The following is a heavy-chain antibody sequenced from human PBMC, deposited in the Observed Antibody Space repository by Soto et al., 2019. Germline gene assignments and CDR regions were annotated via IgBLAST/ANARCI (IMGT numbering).Heavy chain of an antibody. J-gene: IGHJ4*02. Sequence: GGSLRLSCAASGFTLSSRWMHWVRQAPGKRLVWVSRIKTDGSSTSYADSVKGRFAISRDNAKNTLYLQMNSLRAEDTAMYFCARDQDTYGQAVFDSWGQGTLVTVSS. V-gene: IGHV3-74*01. CDR3: ARDQDTYGQAVFDS. D-gene: IGHD2-15*01. CDR1: GFTLSSRW. CDR2: IKTDGSST.